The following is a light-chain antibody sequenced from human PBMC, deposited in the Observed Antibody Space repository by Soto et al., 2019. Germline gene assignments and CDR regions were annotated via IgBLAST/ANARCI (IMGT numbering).Light chain of an antibody. CDR1: SSDVGSYNL. J-gene: IGLJ2*01. CDR2: EGS. CDR3: CSYAAWV. Sequence: QSALTQPASVSGSPGQSITISCTGTSSDVGSYNLVSWYQQHPGKAPKLMIYEGSKRPSGVSNRFSGSKSGNTASLTISGLQAEDDADYYCCSYAAWVFGGGTKLTVL. V-gene: IGLV2-23*01.